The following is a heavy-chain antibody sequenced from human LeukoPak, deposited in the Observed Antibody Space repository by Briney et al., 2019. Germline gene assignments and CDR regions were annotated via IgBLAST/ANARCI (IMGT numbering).Heavy chain of an antibody. Sequence: PGGSLRLSCAASGFPFSTYGMHWVRQAPGRGLEWVAVIWYDGNNKYYADSVKGRFTISRDNSKNTSYLQMNSLRAEDTAVYYCARAYGGNSFWGQGTLVTVSS. D-gene: IGHD4-23*01. CDR2: IWYDGNNK. CDR3: ARAYGGNSF. V-gene: IGHV3-33*01. CDR1: GFPFSTYG. J-gene: IGHJ4*02.